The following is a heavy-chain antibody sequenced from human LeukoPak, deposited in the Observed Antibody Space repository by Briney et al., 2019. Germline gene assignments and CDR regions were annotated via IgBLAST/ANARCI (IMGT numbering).Heavy chain of an antibody. Sequence: PSETLSLTCTVSGGSISSYYWSWIRQPAGKGLEWIGRIYTSGSTNYNPSLKSRVTMSVDTSKNQFSLKLSSVTAADTAVYYCAKDRGELRYYYGMDVWGQGTTVTVSS. V-gene: IGHV4-4*07. J-gene: IGHJ6*02. D-gene: IGHD1-7*01. CDR1: GGSISSYY. CDR2: IYTSGST. CDR3: AKDRGELRYYYGMDV.